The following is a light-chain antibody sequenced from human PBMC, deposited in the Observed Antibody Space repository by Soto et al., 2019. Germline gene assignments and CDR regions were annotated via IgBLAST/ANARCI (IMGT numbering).Light chain of an antibody. V-gene: IGLV1-40*01. Sequence: QSVLTQPPSVSGAPGQRVTISCTGSSSNIGAGYAVHWYQQLPGTAPKLLIHGNNNRPSGVPDRLSGSKSDTSASLAITGLQADDEADYYCQSYDSRLSSYVFGTGTKVTVL. CDR2: GNN. J-gene: IGLJ1*01. CDR3: QSYDSRLSSYV. CDR1: SSNIGAGYA.